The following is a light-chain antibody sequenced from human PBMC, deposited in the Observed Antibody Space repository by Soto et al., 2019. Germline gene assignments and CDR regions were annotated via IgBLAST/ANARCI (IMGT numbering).Light chain of an antibody. CDR2: DAS. V-gene: IGKV3-11*01. Sequence: EIVLTQSPATLSLSPGERATLSCRASQSVSSSYLAWYQQKPGQPPRLLIYDASNRATGIPARFSGSGSGTDFTLTISSLEPEDFAVYYCQQRSNWPRTFGQGTRLEI. CDR1: QSVSSSY. J-gene: IGKJ5*01. CDR3: QQRSNWPRT.